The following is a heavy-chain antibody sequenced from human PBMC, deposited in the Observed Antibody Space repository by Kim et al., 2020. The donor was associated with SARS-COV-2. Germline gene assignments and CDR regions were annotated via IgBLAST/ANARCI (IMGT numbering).Heavy chain of an antibody. J-gene: IGHJ4*02. CDR2: INQSGRT. D-gene: IGHD3-22*01. V-gene: IGHV4-34*01. Sequence: GISQAPGKGLEWIGKINQSGRTNHNPSLKSRVTISVDTSKNQFSLKLSSVTAADTAVYYCAGGAWLNYWGQGTLVTVSS. CDR3: AGGAWLNY.